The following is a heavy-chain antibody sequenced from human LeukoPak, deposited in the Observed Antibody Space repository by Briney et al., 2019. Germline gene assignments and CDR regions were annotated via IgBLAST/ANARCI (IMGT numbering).Heavy chain of an antibody. CDR2: ISSSSSYI. J-gene: IGHJ4*02. Sequence: PGGSLRLSCAASGFTFSSYSMNWVRQAPGKGLEWVSSISSSSSYIYYADSVKGRFTISRDNAKNSLYLQMNSLRAEDTAVYYCARDLGIAARKATFDYWGQGTLVTVSS. V-gene: IGHV3-21*01. D-gene: IGHD6-6*01. CDR1: GFTFSSYS. CDR3: ARDLGIAARKATFDY.